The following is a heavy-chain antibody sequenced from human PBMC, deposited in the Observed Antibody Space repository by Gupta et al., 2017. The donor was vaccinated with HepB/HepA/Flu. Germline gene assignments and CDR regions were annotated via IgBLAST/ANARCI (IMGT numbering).Heavy chain of an antibody. CDR2: IIPIFGTA. V-gene: IGHV1-69*01. CDR3: ARSPDGAVAGTKDYWFDP. CDR1: GGTFSSYA. D-gene: IGHD6-19*01. Sequence: QVQLVQSGAEVKKPGSSVKVSCKASGGTFSSYAISWVRQAPGQGLEWMGGIIPIFGTANYAQKFQGRVTITADESTSTAYMELSSLRSEDTAVYYCARSPDGAVAGTKDYWFDPWGQGTLVTVSS. J-gene: IGHJ5*02.